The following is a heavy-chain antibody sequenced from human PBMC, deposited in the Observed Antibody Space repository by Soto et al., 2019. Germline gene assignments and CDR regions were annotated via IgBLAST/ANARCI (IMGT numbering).Heavy chain of an antibody. CDR3: ARCTVDTIVTSGWCHYLDP. CDR1: GFTFSSYS. J-gene: IGHJ5*02. V-gene: IGHV3-23*01. CDR2: VCGSGGTT. D-gene: IGHD6-19*01. Sequence: GGSLRLSCAASGFTFSSYSMNWVRQAPGKGLDWVLAVCGSGGTTYYADSVRGRFTISRDNSKNILYLQMNSLRAEDTAIYFCARCTVDTIVTSGWCHYLDPWGQGTLVTVSS.